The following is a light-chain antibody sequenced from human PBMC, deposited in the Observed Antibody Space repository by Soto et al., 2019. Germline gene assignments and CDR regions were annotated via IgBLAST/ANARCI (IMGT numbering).Light chain of an antibody. CDR3: QQYTTSPLA. Sequence: EVVMTQSPATLSVCPWERVTLPCRASQSVYVNVAWYQQKPGQAPRLLISGASTRATGIPARFSGSGSGTDFTLTISRLEPEDFAVYYCQQYTTSPLAFGGGTKVDIK. V-gene: IGKV3-15*01. CDR2: GAS. CDR1: QSVYVN. J-gene: IGKJ4*01.